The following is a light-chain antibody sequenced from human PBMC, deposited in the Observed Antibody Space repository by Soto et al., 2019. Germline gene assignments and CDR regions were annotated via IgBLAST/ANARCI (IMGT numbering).Light chain of an antibody. CDR2: GAS. J-gene: IGKJ5*01. Sequence: EIVLTHSPGTLSLSPGERATLSCRASQSVSSSYLAWYQQKPGQAPRLRIYGASSRATGIPDRLGGSGSGTDFTRPLSRLGHADCEVYYCQQYGSSLITFGQGTRLEIK. V-gene: IGKV3-20*01. CDR1: QSVSSSY. CDR3: QQYGSSLIT.